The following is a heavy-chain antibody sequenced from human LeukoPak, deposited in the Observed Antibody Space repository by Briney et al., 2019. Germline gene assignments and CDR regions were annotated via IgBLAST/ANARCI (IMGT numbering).Heavy chain of an antibody. CDR2: ISGSGGST. D-gene: IGHD3-10*01. Sequence: GGSLRLSCAASGFIFSSYAMNWVRQAPGKGLEWVSAISGSGGSTYYADSVKGRVIVSRDNSENTLYLQTNGLRAEDTAIYYCAKGHGITDWGQGILVTVSS. CDR1: GFIFSSYA. CDR3: AKGHGITD. J-gene: IGHJ4*02. V-gene: IGHV3-23*01.